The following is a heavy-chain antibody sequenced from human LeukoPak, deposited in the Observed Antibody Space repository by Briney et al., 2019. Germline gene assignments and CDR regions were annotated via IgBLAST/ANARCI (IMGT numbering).Heavy chain of an antibody. CDR1: GFTFSSSA. Sequence: GGSLRLSCAAPGFTFSSSAMSWVRQAPGKGLEWVAAISDTGRLSYCADSVNGRFTISRDNSKNTLSLQMNSLRAADTAVYYCAKGGLRDGYSYVSWGQGTLITVSS. J-gene: IGHJ5*02. CDR3: AKGGLRDGYSYVS. V-gene: IGHV3-23*01. D-gene: IGHD5-24*01. CDR2: ISDTGRLS.